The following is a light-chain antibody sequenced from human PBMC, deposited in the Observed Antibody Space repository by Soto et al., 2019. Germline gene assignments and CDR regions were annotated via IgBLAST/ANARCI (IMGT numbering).Light chain of an antibody. CDR2: EAS. CDR1: QSVDIN. V-gene: IGKV3D-15*01. Sequence: EIVMTKSPVTLSASPGERVTLSCRASQSVDINLAWYQQKPGQAPRLLIYEASIRASDIPSRSSGSGTGTDFTLTINSLQSEDFAIYFCQQYSKWPPRYSFGQGTMVDI. CDR3: QQYSKWPPRYS. J-gene: IGKJ2*03.